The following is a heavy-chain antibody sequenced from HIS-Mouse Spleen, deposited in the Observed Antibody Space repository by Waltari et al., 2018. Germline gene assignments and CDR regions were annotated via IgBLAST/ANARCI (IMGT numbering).Heavy chain of an antibody. Sequence: QVQLVQSGAEVKKPGASVKVSCKASGYTFTSYDINWVRQATGQGLEWMGWMNPYHGNTGYAQKFQGRVTMTRNTSISTAYMELSSLRSEDTAVYYCARGHDYSNYFDYWGQGTLVTVSS. CDR1: GYTFTSYD. CDR3: ARGHDYSNYFDY. CDR2: MNPYHGNT. V-gene: IGHV1-8*01. D-gene: IGHD4-4*01. J-gene: IGHJ4*02.